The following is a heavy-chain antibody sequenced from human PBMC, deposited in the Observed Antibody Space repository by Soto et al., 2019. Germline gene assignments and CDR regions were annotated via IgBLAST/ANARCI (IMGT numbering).Heavy chain of an antibody. CDR2: ISSSSSYI. CDR1: GFTFSSYS. D-gene: IGHD3-3*01. CDR3: ARADDVFGVVPQNDY. V-gene: IGHV3-21*01. Sequence: LSLSCAASGFTFSSYSMNWVRQAPGKGLEWVSSISSSSSYIYYADSVKGRFTISRDNAKNSLYLQMNSLRAEDTAVYYCARADDVFGVVPQNDYWGQGTLVTVS. J-gene: IGHJ4*02.